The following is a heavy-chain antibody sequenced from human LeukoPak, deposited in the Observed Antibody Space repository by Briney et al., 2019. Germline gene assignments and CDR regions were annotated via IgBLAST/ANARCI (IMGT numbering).Heavy chain of an antibody. CDR2: IYYSGNT. Sequence: PSETLSLTCTVSGGSISSTIYYWGWIRQPPGKGLEWIGKIYYSGNTYYNPSLKRRVTISVDTSKNQFSLKLSSVTAADTAVYYCARYYYGSGSYYYFDYWGQGTLVTVSS. CDR1: GGSISSTIYY. J-gene: IGHJ4*02. CDR3: ARYYYGSGSYYYFDY. V-gene: IGHV4-39*01. D-gene: IGHD3-10*01.